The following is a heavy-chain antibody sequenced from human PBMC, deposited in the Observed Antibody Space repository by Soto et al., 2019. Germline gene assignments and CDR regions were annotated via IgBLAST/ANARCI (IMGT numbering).Heavy chain of an antibody. CDR3: AIGGYLAH. V-gene: IGHV4-61*01. CDR2: IYYSGST. D-gene: IGHD6-13*01. Sequence: PSETLSLTCTVSGGSVSSGSYYWSWIRQPPGKGLEWIGYIYYSGSTNYNPSLKSRVTISVDTSKNQFSLKLSSVTAADTAVYYCAIGGYLAHWGQGTLVTVSS. CDR1: GGSVSSGSYY. J-gene: IGHJ4*02.